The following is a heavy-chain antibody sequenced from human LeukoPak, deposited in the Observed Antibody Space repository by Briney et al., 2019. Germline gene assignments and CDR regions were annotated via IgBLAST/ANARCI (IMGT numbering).Heavy chain of an antibody. CDR3: ERDNSVRDEAWWCNP. CDR2: ISPSGGSA. V-gene: IGHV1-46*01. CDR1: GYTFTSNY. D-gene: IGHD5-24*01. J-gene: IGHJ5*02. Sequence: ASVKVSCKAFGYTFTSNYMHWVRQAPGQGLEWMGGISPSGGSATYAQKFQGRVTMTGDISTSTDYLELSSLRSEVTAVSYGERDNSVRDEAWWCNPWGRETRVSVSS.